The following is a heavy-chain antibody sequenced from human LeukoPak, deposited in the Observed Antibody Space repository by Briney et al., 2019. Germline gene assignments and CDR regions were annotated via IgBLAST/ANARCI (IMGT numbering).Heavy chain of an antibody. CDR2: LYHSGST. CDR3: ARGPRISEMATITWYFNY. Sequence: SETLSLNCIVYAGSFSAHYCAFIRQPPLKGLVLFGQLYHSGSTNYNPSLKSRVTISVDTSKSQFSLNLNSVTAADTAVYYCARGPRISEMATITWYFNYWGQGTLVTVSS. D-gene: IGHD5-24*01. J-gene: IGHJ4*02. V-gene: IGHV4-34*01. CDR1: AGSFSAHY.